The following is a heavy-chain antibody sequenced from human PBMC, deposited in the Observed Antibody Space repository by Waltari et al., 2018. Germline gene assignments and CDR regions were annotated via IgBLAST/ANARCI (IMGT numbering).Heavy chain of an antibody. J-gene: IGHJ5*02. CDR2: IYYTGST. Sequence: QVQLQESGPILLKPSETLSLICPFSGCSISGFYWSWVRQPPGKGLDWIGYIYYTGSTNFNPSLKSRVTMSVDTAKNQFSLKLSSVTAADTAFYYCARGGGGDWEWFDPWGQGTLITVSS. CDR3: ARGGGGDWEWFDP. D-gene: IGHD2-21*02. V-gene: IGHV4-59*01. CDR1: GCSISGFY.